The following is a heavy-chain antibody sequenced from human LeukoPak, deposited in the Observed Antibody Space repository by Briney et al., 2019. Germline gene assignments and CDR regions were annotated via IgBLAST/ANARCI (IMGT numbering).Heavy chain of an antibody. V-gene: IGHV3-48*01. J-gene: IGHJ4*02. CDR1: GFTFSSYG. Sequence: PGGSLRLSCAASGFTFSSYGMHWVRQAPGKGLEWVSYISSSSSTIYYADSVKGRFTISRDNAKNSLYLQMNSLRAEDTAVYYCARDSLYYDILTGYYMRTGCNYWGQGTLVTVSS. CDR3: ARDSLYYDILTGYYMRTGCNY. D-gene: IGHD3-9*01. CDR2: ISSSSSTI.